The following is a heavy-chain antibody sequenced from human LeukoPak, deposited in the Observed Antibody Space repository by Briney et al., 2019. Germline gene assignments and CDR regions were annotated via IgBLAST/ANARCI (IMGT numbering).Heavy chain of an antibody. Sequence: SETLSLTCTVSGYSISSGYYWGWIRQPPVKGLEWIGSIYHSGSTYYNPSLKSRVTISVDTSKNQFSLKLSSVTAADTAVYYCAREVQYYVWGSYRFDAFDIWGQGTMVTVSS. J-gene: IGHJ3*02. D-gene: IGHD3-16*02. CDR1: GYSISSGYY. CDR3: AREVQYYVWGSYRFDAFDI. CDR2: IYHSGST. V-gene: IGHV4-38-2*02.